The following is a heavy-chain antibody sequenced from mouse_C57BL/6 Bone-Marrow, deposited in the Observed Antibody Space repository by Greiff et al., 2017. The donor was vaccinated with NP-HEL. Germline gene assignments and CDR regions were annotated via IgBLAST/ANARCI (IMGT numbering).Heavy chain of an antibody. V-gene: IGHV1-19*01. J-gene: IGHJ4*01. CDR1: GYTFTDYY. Sequence: EVQLQQSGPVLVKPGASVKMSCKASGYTFTDYYMNWVKQSHGKSLEWIGVINPYNGGTSYNQKFKGKATLTVDKAASTAYMELNSLTSEDSAVYYCARTFYYGKGRHYAMDYWGQGTSVTVSS. CDR2: INPYNGGT. CDR3: ARTFYYGKGRHYAMDY. D-gene: IGHD2-1*01.